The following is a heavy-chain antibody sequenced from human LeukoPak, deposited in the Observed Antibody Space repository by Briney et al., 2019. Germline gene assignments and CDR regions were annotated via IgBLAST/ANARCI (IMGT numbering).Heavy chain of an antibody. Sequence: GGSLRLSCAASGFTFSSYSMNWVRQAPGKGLEWVSSISSSSSYIYYADSVKGRFTISRDNAKNSPYLQMNSLRAEDTAVYYCASGYCSSTSCLPPYYFDYWGQGTLVTVSS. CDR1: GFTFSSYS. V-gene: IGHV3-21*01. J-gene: IGHJ4*02. CDR3: ASGYCSSTSCLPPYYFDY. CDR2: ISSSSSYI. D-gene: IGHD2-2*03.